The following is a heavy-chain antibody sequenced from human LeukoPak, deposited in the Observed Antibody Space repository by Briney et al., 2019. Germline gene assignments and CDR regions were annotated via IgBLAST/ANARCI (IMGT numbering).Heavy chain of an antibody. V-gene: IGHV1-18*04. CDR2: ISAYNGNT. Sequence: ASVKVSCKASGYTFTMYYIHWVRQAPGQGLEWMGWISAYNGNTNYAQKLQGRVTMTTDTSTSTAYMELRSLRSDDTAVYYCARVQFSGYCDYWGQGTLVTVSS. J-gene: IGHJ4*02. CDR3: ARVQFSGYCDY. D-gene: IGHD3-22*01. CDR1: GYTFTMYY.